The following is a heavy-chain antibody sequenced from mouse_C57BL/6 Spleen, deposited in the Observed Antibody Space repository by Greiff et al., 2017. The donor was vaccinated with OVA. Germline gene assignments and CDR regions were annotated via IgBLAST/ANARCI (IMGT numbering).Heavy chain of an antibody. Sequence: LQESGAELVRPGTSVKVSCKASGYAFTNYLIEWVKQRPGQGLEWIGVINPGSGGTNYNEKFKGKATLTADKSSSTAYMQLSSLTSEDSAVYFCARSYTPYYAMDYWGQGTSVTVSS. CDR1: GYAFTNYL. CDR2: INPGSGGT. V-gene: IGHV1-54*01. J-gene: IGHJ4*01. CDR3: ARSYTPYYAMDY. D-gene: IGHD1-1*01.